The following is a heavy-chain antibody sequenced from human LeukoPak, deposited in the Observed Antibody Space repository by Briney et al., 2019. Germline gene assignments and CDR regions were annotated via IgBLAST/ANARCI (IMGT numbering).Heavy chain of an antibody. Sequence: PETLSLTCTVSGGSISSYYWSWIRQPPGKGLEWIGYIYYSGSTNYNPPLKSRVTISVDTSKNQFSLKLSSVTAADTAVYYCARMGYSGSLDYWGQGNLVTVSS. V-gene: IGHV4-59*01. D-gene: IGHD1-26*01. J-gene: IGHJ4*02. CDR2: IYYSGST. CDR1: GGSISSYY. CDR3: ARMGYSGSLDY.